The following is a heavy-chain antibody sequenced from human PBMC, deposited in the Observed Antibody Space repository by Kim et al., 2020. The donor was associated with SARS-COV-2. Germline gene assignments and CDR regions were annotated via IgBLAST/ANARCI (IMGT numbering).Heavy chain of an antibody. CDR3: AKEEYSSSWHY. J-gene: IGHJ4*02. CDR1: GFTFSSYG. V-gene: IGHV3-30*18. D-gene: IGHD6-13*01. Sequence: GGSLRLSCAASGFTFSSYGMHWVRQAPGKGLEWVAVISYDGSNKYYADSVKGRFTISRDNSKNTLYLQMNSLRAEDTAVYYCAKEEYSSSWHYWGQGTLVTVSS. CDR2: ISYDGSNK.